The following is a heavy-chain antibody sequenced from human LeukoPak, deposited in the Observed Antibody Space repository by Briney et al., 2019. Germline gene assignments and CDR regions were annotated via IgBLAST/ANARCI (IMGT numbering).Heavy chain of an antibody. CDR1: GFTFSTYS. V-gene: IGHV3-21*01. Sequence: GGSLRLSCAASGFTFSTYSMNWVRQAPGKGLEWVSSISSSSSYIYYADSVKGRFTISRDNAKISLYLQMNSLRAEDTAVYYCARGGARRCFDYWGQGTLVTVSP. CDR2: ISSSSSYI. J-gene: IGHJ4*02. CDR3: ARGGARRCFDY. D-gene: IGHD3-10*01.